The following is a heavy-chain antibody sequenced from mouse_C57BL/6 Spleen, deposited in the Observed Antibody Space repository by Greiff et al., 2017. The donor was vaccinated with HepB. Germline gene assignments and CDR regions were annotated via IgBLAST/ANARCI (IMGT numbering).Heavy chain of an antibody. Sequence: EVQLVESVAELVRPGASVKLSCTASGFNIKNTYMHWVKQRPEQGLEWIGRIDPANGNTKYAPKFQGKATITADTSSNTAYLQLSSLTSEDTAIYYCARSGYYGSSRRDYWGQGTTLTVSS. J-gene: IGHJ2*01. V-gene: IGHV14-3*01. CDR2: IDPANGNT. D-gene: IGHD1-1*01. CDR3: ARSGYYGSSRRDY. CDR1: GFNIKNTY.